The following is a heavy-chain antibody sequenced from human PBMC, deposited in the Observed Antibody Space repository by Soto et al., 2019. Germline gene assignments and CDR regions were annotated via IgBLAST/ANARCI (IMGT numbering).Heavy chain of an antibody. Sequence: LALTCAVSGDSISSSFWWSWVRQPPGKGLEWIGEINHSGSTNYNPSLKSRVTISVDTSKNQFSLKLSSVTAADTAVYYCARARIPMVRGVIITFYGMDVWGQGTRGSVSS. V-gene: IGHV4-4*02. D-gene: IGHD3-10*01. CDR3: ARARIPMVRGVIITFYGMDV. CDR1: GDSISSSFW. CDR2: INHSGST. J-gene: IGHJ6*02.